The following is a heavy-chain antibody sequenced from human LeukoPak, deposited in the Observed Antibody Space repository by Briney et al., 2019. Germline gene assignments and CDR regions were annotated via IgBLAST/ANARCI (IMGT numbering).Heavy chain of an antibody. Sequence: DSVKVSCKASGYTFTNYYIYWVRQAPGQGLEWMGLINPSAGSTTNAQKFQGRVTLTRDTSTSTVYMDLSSLLSEDTAVYYCARDRSSWYQSGLYDAFDIWGQGTMVTVSS. J-gene: IGHJ3*02. CDR3: ARDRSSWYQSGLYDAFDI. V-gene: IGHV1-46*01. CDR1: GYTFTNYY. D-gene: IGHD6-13*01. CDR2: INPSAGST.